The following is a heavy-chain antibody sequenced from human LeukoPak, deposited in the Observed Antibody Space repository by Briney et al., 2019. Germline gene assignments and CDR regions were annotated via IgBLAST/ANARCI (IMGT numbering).Heavy chain of an antibody. Sequence: SETLSLTCTVSGGSISSYYWSWIRQPPGKGLEWIGYIYYGGSTNYNPSLKSRVTISVDKSKNQFSLKLSSVTAADTAVYYCARGAAAGPFDYWGQGTLVTVSS. J-gene: IGHJ4*02. CDR3: ARGAAAGPFDY. D-gene: IGHD6-13*01. CDR1: GGSISSYY. V-gene: IGHV4-59*12. CDR2: IYYGGST.